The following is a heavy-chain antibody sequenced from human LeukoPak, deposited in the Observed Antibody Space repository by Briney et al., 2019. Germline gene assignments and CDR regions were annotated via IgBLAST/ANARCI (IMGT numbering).Heavy chain of an antibody. V-gene: IGHV3-9*01. CDR2: ISWNSGSI. CDR1: GFTFDDYA. J-gene: IGHJ6*02. Sequence: GGSLRLSCAASGFTFDDYAMHWVRQAPGKGLEWVSGISWNSGSIGYADSVKGRFTISRDNAKNSLYLQMNSLRAEDTALYYCATSGGYGSRKGMDVWGQGTTVTVSS. D-gene: IGHD3-10*01. CDR3: ATSGGYGSRKGMDV.